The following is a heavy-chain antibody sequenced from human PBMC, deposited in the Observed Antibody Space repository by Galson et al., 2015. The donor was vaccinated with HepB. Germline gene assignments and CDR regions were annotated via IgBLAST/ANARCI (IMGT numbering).Heavy chain of an antibody. CDR2: ISAYNGNT. Sequence: SVKVSCKASGYTFTSYGISWVRQAPGQGLEWMGWISAYNGNTNYAQKLQGRVTMTTDTSTSTAYMELRSLRSDDTAVYYCARVMHSSGYYYVGPHQVWGQGTLVTVSS. J-gene: IGHJ4*02. CDR1: GYTFTSYG. V-gene: IGHV1-18*04. CDR3: ARVMHSSGYYYVGPHQV. D-gene: IGHD3-22*01.